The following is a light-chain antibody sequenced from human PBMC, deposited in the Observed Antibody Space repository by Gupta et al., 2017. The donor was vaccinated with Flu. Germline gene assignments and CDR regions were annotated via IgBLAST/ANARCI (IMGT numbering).Light chain of an antibody. J-gene: IGKJ2*01. CDR1: QSVSSY. Sequence: EIVLTQSPATLSLSPGERATLSCRASQSVSSYLAWYQQKPGQAPRLLIYDASNRATGIPARFSGRGSGTDFTLTISSLGPEDFAVYYCQQRSNGPVTFGQGTKLEIK. CDR2: DAS. V-gene: IGKV3-11*01. CDR3: QQRSNGPVT.